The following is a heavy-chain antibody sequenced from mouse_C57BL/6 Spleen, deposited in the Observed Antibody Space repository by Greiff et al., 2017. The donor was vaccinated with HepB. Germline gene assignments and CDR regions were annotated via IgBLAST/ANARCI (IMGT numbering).Heavy chain of an antibody. CDR2: IWSDGST. Sequence: VHLVESGPGLVAPSQSLSITCTVSGFSLTSYGVHWVRQPPGKGLEWLVVIWSDGSTTYNSALKSRLSISKDNSKSQVFLKMNSLQTDDTAMYYCAREGTGRGDYAMDYWGQGTSGTVSS. D-gene: IGHD4-1*01. CDR1: GFSLTSYG. CDR3: AREGTGRGDYAMDY. J-gene: IGHJ4*01. V-gene: IGHV2-6*03.